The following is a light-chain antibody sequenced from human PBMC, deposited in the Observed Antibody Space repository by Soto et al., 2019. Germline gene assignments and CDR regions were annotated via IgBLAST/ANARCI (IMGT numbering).Light chain of an antibody. CDR3: CSYSGRYTWV. CDR2: DVS. Sequence: QSVLTQPRSVSGSPGQSVTISCTGTSSDVGGYNYVSWYQQHPGKAPQLMIYDVSQRPSGVPDRFSGSKSGNTASLTISGLQAEDEADYYCCSYSGRYTWVFGGGTKLTVL. V-gene: IGLV2-11*01. J-gene: IGLJ3*02. CDR1: SSDVGGYNY.